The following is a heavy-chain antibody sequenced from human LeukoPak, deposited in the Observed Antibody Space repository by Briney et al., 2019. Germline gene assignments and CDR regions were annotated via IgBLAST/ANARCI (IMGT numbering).Heavy chain of an antibody. CDR2: ISGSGGST. V-gene: IGHV3-23*01. CDR3: AKDRLSPFTIVGTDEDDY. D-gene: IGHD3-22*01. CDR1: GFTFSSYA. J-gene: IGHJ4*02. Sequence: PGGSLRLSCAASGFTFSSYAMSWVRQAPGKGLEWVSAISGSGGSTYYADSVKGRFTISRDNSKNTLYLQMNSLRAEDTAVYYCAKDRLSPFTIVGTDEDDYWGQGTLVTVSS.